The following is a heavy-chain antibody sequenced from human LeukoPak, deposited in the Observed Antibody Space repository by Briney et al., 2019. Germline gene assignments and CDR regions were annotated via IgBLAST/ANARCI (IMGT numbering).Heavy chain of an antibody. CDR3: ARIYSSGWSELDY. J-gene: IGHJ4*02. D-gene: IGHD6-19*01. CDR1: GFTFSSYS. Sequence: GGSLRLSCAASGFTFSSYSMNWVRQAPGKGLEWVSSISSSSSYIYYADSVKGRFTISRDNAKNSLYLHMYSLRAEDTAVYYCARIYSSGWSELDYWGQGTLVTVSS. V-gene: IGHV3-21*01. CDR2: ISSSSSYI.